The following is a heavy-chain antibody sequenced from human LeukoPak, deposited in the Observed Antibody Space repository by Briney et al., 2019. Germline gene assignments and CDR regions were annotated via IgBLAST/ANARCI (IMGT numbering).Heavy chain of an antibody. CDR2: MNPNSGNT. CDR3: ARGPDYYYGSGREFDY. J-gene: IGHJ4*02. D-gene: IGHD3-10*01. V-gene: IGHV1-8*01. CDR1: GYTFTSYD. Sequence: ASVKVSCKASGYTFTSYDINWVRQATGQGLEWMGWMNPNSGNTGYAQKFQGRVTMTRNTSISTAYMELSSLRSEDTAVYYCARGPDYYYGSGREFDYWGQGTLVTVSS.